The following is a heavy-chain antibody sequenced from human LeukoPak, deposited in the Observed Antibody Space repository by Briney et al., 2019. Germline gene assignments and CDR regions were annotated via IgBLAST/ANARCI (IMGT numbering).Heavy chain of an antibody. J-gene: IGHJ4*02. CDR1: GYTFTSYD. CDR2: MNPNSGNT. Sequence: GASVEVSCKASGYTFTSYDVNWVRQATGQGLEWIGWMNPNSGNTGYAQKFQGRVTMTRDTSISTAYMELSSLRSEDTAVYYCARALPSSGYFEFDYWGQGTLVTVSS. V-gene: IGHV1-8*01. D-gene: IGHD3-22*01. CDR3: ARALPSSGYFEFDY.